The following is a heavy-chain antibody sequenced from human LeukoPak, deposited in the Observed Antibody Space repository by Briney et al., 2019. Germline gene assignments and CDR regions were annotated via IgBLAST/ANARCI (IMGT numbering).Heavy chain of an antibody. CDR3: ARSYSGYTQDDY. CDR2: IKQDGSEK. V-gene: IGHV3-7*01. CDR1: GFTFGDYA. J-gene: IGHJ4*02. D-gene: IGHD5-12*01. Sequence: GGSLRLSCTASGFTFGDYAMSWVRQAPGKGLEWVANIKQDGSEKYYVDSVKGRFTISRDNAKNSLYLQMNSLRAEDTAVYYCARSYSGYTQDDYWGQGTLVTVSS.